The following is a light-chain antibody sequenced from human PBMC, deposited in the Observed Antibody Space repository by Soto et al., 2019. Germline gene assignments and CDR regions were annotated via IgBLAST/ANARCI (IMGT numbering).Light chain of an antibody. J-gene: IGKJ4*01. CDR2: GAS. Sequence: IMLTQSPGTLSLSPGERATLSCRASQSVTSYLAWYQQKPGQAPRLLIYGASFRATDVPDRFTAGGSGTDFTLTISRLEPEDYAVYYCQQYGRARLTFGGGTKVEIK. CDR1: QSVTSY. V-gene: IGKV3-20*01. CDR3: QQYGRARLT.